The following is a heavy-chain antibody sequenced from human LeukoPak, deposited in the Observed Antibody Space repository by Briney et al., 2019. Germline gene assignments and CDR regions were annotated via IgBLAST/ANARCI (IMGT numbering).Heavy chain of an antibody. CDR3: ARVKGYYGSGSYSLDY. CDR2: IYYSGST. D-gene: IGHD3-10*01. V-gene: IGHV4-39*01. Sequence: PSETLSLTCTVSGGSISSSSYYWGWIRQPPGKGLEWIGSIYYSGSTYYNPSLKSRVTISVDTSKNQFSLKLSSVTAADTAVYYCARVKGYYGSGSYSLDYWGQGTLVTVSS. CDR1: GGSISSSSYY. J-gene: IGHJ4*02.